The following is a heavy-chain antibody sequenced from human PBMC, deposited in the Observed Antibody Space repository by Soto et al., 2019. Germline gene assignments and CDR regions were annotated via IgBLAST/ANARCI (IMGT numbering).Heavy chain of an antibody. CDR1: GFTFSSYS. V-gene: IGHV3-48*01. J-gene: IGHJ5*02. CDR2: ISSSSSTI. D-gene: IGHD2-2*01. Sequence: EVQLVESGGGLVQPGGSLRLSCAASGFTFSSYSMNWVRQAPGKGLEWVSYISSSSSTIYYADSVKGRFTISRDNAKNSLYLQMNSLRAEDTAVYYCARNPLVVPAAILVVAAENWFDPWGQGTLVTVSS. CDR3: ARNPLVVPAAILVVAAENWFDP.